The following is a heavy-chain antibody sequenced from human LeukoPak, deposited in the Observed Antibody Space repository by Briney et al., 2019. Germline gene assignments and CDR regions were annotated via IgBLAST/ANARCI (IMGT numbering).Heavy chain of an antibody. CDR3: ARDSSSWNDFDY. D-gene: IGHD6-13*01. CDR1: GFTFSSYA. Sequence: GGSLRLSCAASGFTFSSYAMSWVRQAPGKGLEWVSAISGSGGSTYYADSVKGRFTISRDNAKNSLYLQMNSLRAEDTAVYYCARDSSSWNDFDYWGQGTLVTVSS. J-gene: IGHJ4*02. CDR2: ISGSGGST. V-gene: IGHV3-23*01.